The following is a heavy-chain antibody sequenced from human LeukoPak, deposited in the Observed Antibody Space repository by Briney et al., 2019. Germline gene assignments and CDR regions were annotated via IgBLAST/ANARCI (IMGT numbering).Heavy chain of an antibody. Sequence: GGSLTLSCTVSGFTFSSYDLNWLRQAPGKGLEWVSASSGSGATKYHADPVKGRFTISRDNSKNMLYLQMNSLRAEDTAVYYGAKASGYDYGSRSYSPDYWGQGALATVSS. D-gene: IGHD3-10*01. CDR1: GFTFSSYD. J-gene: IGHJ4*02. CDR2: SSGSGATK. CDR3: AKASGYDYGSRSYSPDY. V-gene: IGHV3-23*01.